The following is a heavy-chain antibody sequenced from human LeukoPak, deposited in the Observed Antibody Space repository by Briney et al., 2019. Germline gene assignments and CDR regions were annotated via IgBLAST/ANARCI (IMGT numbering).Heavy chain of an antibody. V-gene: IGHV1-18*01. CDR2: ISAYNGNT. CDR1: GYTFTDHA. J-gene: IGHJ5*02. D-gene: IGHD2-2*01. CDR3: AREHCSSTSCYAWFDP. Sequence: ASVKVSCKASGYTFTDHAINWVRQAPGQGLEYMGWISAYNGNTNYAQKLQGRVTMTTDTSTSTAYMELRSLRSDDTAVYYCAREHCSSTSCYAWFDPWGQGTLVTVSS.